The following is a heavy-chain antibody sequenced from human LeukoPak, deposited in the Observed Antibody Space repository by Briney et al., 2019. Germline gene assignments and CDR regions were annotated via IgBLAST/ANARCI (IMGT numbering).Heavy chain of an antibody. CDR3: ARGTVAGMGFYFDY. J-gene: IGHJ4*02. V-gene: IGHV1-46*01. D-gene: IGHD6-19*01. CDR2: INPRGGST. Sequence: ASVKVSCRAFGYTFTSYYVHWVRQAPGQGLEWLGMINPRGGSTRYVQKFQGRVTMTRDMSTSTVYMDLSSLRYEDTAVYYCARGTVAGMGFYFDYWGQGALVTVSS. CDR1: GYTFTSYY.